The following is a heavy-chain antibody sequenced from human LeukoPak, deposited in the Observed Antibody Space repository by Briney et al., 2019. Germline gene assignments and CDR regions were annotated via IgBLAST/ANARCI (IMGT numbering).Heavy chain of an antibody. V-gene: IGHV3-30-3*01. CDR2: ISYDGSNK. CDR3: ASAQYSSGWYA. CDR1: GFTFSSYA. J-gene: IGHJ4*02. D-gene: IGHD6-19*01. Sequence: GRSLRLSCAASGFTFSSYAMHWVRQAPGKGLEWVAVISYDGSNKYYADSVKGRFTISRDNSKNTLYLQMNSLRAEDTAVYYCASAQYSSGWYAGGQGTLVTVSS.